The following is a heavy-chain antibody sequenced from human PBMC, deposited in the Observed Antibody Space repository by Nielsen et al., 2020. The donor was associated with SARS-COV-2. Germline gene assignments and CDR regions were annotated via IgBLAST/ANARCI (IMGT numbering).Heavy chain of an antibody. Sequence: GGSLRLSCAASGFTFDDYGMHRVRHAPGKGLVWVPDISWNSGSIGYADSVKGRFTISRDNAKNSLYLQMNSLRAEDTALYYCAKGVVGSGDFYGMDVWGQGTTVTVSS. J-gene: IGHJ6*02. CDR2: ISWNSGSI. CDR1: GFTFDDYG. CDR3: AKGVVGSGDFYGMDV. D-gene: IGHD2-2*01. V-gene: IGHV3-9*01.